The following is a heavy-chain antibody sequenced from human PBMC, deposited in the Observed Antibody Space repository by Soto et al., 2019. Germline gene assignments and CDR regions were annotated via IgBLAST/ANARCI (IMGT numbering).Heavy chain of an antibody. J-gene: IGHJ6*02. Sequence: GGSLRLSCAASGFTFDDYTMHWVRQAPGKGLEWVSLISWGGGSTYYADSVKGRFTISRDNSKNSLYLQMNSLRTEDTALYYCAKDTLADIAAAGYYYGMDVWGQGTTVTVSS. D-gene: IGHD6-13*01. CDR2: ISWGGGST. CDR3: AKDTLADIAAAGYYYGMDV. V-gene: IGHV3-43*01. CDR1: GFTFDDYT.